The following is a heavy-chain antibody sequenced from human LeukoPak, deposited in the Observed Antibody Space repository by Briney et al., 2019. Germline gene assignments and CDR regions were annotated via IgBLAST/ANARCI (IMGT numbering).Heavy chain of an antibody. Sequence: PGRSLRLSCAATGLTFSDYGFHWVRQAPGKGLEWVAVIWSDGTNQFYADSVKGRFTISRDYSQKTVYLEMHSLRTEDTAMYYCAKDAQRGFDYSNSLEYWGPGTLVTVSS. D-gene: IGHD4-11*01. CDR1: GLTFSDYG. CDR2: IWSDGTNQ. V-gene: IGHV3-33*06. J-gene: IGHJ4*02. CDR3: AKDAQRGFDYSNSLEY.